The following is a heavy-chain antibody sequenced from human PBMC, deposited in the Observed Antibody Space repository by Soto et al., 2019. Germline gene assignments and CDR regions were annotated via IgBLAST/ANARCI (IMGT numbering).Heavy chain of an antibody. D-gene: IGHD3-10*01. CDR2: ISSDGKDK. CDR1: GFTFSSYA. CDR3: AKDSGRGSADYYFDY. Sequence: QVQLVESGGGMVQPGRSLRLSCAASGFTFSSYAIHWVRQAPGKGLEWVAVISSDGKDKYSAESMKGRFAISRDNSKNTLYLQMNSLRAEDTAVYYCAKDSGRGSADYYFDYWGQGTLVTVSS. J-gene: IGHJ4*02. V-gene: IGHV3-30*18.